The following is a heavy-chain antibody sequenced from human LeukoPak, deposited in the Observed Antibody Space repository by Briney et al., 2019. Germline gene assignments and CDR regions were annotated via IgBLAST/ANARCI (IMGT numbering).Heavy chain of an antibody. V-gene: IGHV3-48*01. D-gene: IGHD6-13*01. CDR1: GFTFSSYA. CDR2: ISSSSSTI. Sequence: GGSLRLSCAASGFTFSSYAMSWVRQAPGKGLEWVSYISSSSSTIYYADSVKGRFTISRDNAKNSLYLQMNSLRADDTAVYYCARDPGGSSWSYFDYWGQGTLVTVSS. CDR3: ARDPGGSSWSYFDY. J-gene: IGHJ4*02.